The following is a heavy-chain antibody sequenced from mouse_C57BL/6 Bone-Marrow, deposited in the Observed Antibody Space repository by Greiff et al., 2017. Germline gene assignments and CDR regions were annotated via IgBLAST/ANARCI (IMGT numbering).Heavy chain of an antibody. CDR3: ARLIYYGNYVWFAY. CDR1: GFTFSDYY. V-gene: IGHV5-12*01. CDR2: ISNGGGST. J-gene: IGHJ3*01. Sequence: EVQRVESGGGLVQPGGSLKLSCAASGFTFSDYYMYWVRQTPEKRLEWVAYISNGGGSTYYPDTVKGRFTISRDNAKNTLYLQMSRLKSEDTAMYYCARLIYYGNYVWFAYWGQGTLVTVSA. D-gene: IGHD2-1*01.